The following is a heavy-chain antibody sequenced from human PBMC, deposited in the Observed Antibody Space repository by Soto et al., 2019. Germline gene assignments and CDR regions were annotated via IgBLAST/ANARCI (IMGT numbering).Heavy chain of an antibody. CDR1: GFTFSNYG. D-gene: IGHD4-17*01. CDR3: AIDHLTTTVTTVGY. Sequence: QVQLVESGGGVVQPGRSLRLSCAASGFTFSNYGMHWVRQAPGKGLEWVAVISYHGSDKYYADSVKGRFTISRDNSKNTLYLQMDSLRAEVTAVYYCAIDHLTTTVTTVGYWGQGTLVTVSS. V-gene: IGHV3-30*03. CDR2: ISYHGSDK. J-gene: IGHJ4*02.